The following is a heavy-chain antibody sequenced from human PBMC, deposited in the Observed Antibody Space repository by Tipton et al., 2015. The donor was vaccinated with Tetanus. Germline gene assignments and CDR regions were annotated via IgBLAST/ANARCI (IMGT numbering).Heavy chain of an antibody. CDR2: IKQDGNEK. J-gene: IGHJ4*02. V-gene: IGHV3-7*03. Sequence: GSLRLSCAASGFTFSRFWMTWVRQAPGKGLEWVANIKQDGNEKYHVDSVKGRFTISRDNGKNLLYLEMNSLRVEDTAVYYCARDPHTIRTGNHRGFDYWGQGTLVTVSS. D-gene: IGHD3-10*01. CDR3: ARDPHTIRTGNHRGFDY. CDR1: GFTFSRFW.